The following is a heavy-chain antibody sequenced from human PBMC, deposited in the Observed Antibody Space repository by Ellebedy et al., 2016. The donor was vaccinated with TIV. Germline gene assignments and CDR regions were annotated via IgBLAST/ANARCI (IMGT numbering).Heavy chain of an antibody. CDR1: GYTFSTFA. J-gene: IGHJ5*02. Sequence: AASVKVSCKASGYTFSTFAIIWVRQATGQGLEWMGWMNCDTGNTGYAQKFRGRITMTRNTSITTAYMELSSLSSEDTALYYCARVRRMNSFDPWGQGTLVTVSS. D-gene: IGHD1-1*01. CDR3: ARVRRMNSFDP. V-gene: IGHV1-8*02. CDR2: MNCDTGNT.